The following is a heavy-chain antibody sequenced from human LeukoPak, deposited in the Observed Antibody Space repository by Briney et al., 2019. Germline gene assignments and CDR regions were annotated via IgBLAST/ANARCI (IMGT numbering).Heavy chain of an antibody. CDR2: INHSGST. J-gene: IGHJ6*03. CDR1: GGSFSGYY. Sequence: PSETLSLTCAVYGGSFSGYYWSWIRQPPGKGLEWIGEINHSGSTNYNPSLKSRVTISVDTSKNQFSLKLSSVTAADTAVYYCARGRLELRVTYYYYMDVWGKGTTVTVSS. CDR3: ARGRLELRVTYYYYMDV. D-gene: IGHD1-7*01. V-gene: IGHV4-34*01.